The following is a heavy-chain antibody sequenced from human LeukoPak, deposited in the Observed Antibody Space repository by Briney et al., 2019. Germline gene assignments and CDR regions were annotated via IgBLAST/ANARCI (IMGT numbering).Heavy chain of an antibody. D-gene: IGHD5-18*01. CDR3: AREGYSYGLGSGYYYYMDV. Sequence: ASVKVSCKASGGTFSSYAISWVRQAPGQGLEWMGGIIPIFGTANYAQKFQGRVTITADESTSTAYMELSSLRSEDTAVYYCAREGYSYGLGSGYYYYMDVWGKGTTVTISS. CDR1: GGTFSSYA. J-gene: IGHJ6*03. V-gene: IGHV1-69*13. CDR2: IIPIFGTA.